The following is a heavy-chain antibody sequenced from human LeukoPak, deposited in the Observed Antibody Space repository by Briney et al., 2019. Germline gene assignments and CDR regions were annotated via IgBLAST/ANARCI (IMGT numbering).Heavy chain of an antibody. Sequence: SETLSLTCTVSGASVSSHYWSWLRQPPGEGLEWIGFVFYGVSTFYNPSLRSRVTISVDTSKKQASLKLSSVAAADTGVYYCARVHCSSTSCYDYYYYYMDVWGKGTTVIVSS. CDR3: ARVHCSSTSCYDYYYYYMDV. V-gene: IGHV4-59*08. CDR1: GASVSSHY. CDR2: VFYGVST. D-gene: IGHD2-2*01. J-gene: IGHJ6*03.